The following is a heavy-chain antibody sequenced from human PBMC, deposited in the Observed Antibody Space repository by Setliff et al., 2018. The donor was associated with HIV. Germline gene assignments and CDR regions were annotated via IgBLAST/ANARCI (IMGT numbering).Heavy chain of an antibody. CDR1: GYSFSSHP. CDR3: ARPWAAADDAFDI. Sequence: ASVKVSSKTSGYSFSSHPIHWVRQAPGQRPEWMGWIKTGNGDTQYSQKFRDRVTITRHTSADTVYMELSSLRSEDTAMYYCARPWAAADDAFDIWGQGTMVTVSS. J-gene: IGHJ3*02. V-gene: IGHV1-3*04. CDR2: IKTGNGDT. D-gene: IGHD6-13*01.